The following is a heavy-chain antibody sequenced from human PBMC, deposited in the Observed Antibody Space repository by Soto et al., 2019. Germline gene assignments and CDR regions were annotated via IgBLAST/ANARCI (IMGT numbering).Heavy chain of an antibody. CDR2: IYHSGST. Sequence: QVQLQESGPGLVKPSGTLSLTCAVSGGSISSSNWWSWVRQPPGKGLEWIGEIYHSGSTNYNPSLKSRVTISVDKPKNQFSLKLSSVTAADTAVYYCAIGRLLWFGEDEQVLDVWGQGTTVTVSS. D-gene: IGHD3-10*01. J-gene: IGHJ6*02. V-gene: IGHV4-4*02. CDR1: GGSISSSNW. CDR3: AIGRLLWFGEDEQVLDV.